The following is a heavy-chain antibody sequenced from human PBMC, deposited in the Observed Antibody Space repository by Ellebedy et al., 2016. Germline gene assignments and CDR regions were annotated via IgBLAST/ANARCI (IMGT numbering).Heavy chain of an antibody. CDR3: ANVGGSGTYYNGY. J-gene: IGHJ4*02. CDR2: ISAGGDIT. CDR1: GLTFSSYA. D-gene: IGHD3-10*01. V-gene: IGHV3-23*01. Sequence: GESLKISCAASGLTFSSYAMSWVRQAPGKGLEWVSGISAGGDITYYADSVRGRFTISRDNSKNRLYLQMSSLKVEDTATYYCANVGGSGTYYNGYWGQGTLVTVSS.